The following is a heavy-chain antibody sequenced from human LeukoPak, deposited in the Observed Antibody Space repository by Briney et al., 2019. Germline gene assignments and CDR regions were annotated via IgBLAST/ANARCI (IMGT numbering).Heavy chain of an antibody. CDR3: ARDLDYGSNWFDP. Sequence: ASVKVSCKASGYTFTGYYMHWVRQAPGQGLEWMGWINPNSGGTNYAQKFQGRVTMTRDTSISTAYMELSRLRSDDTAVYYCARDLDYGSNWFDPWGQGTLVTVSS. D-gene: IGHD4-17*01. V-gene: IGHV1-2*02. CDR1: GYTFTGYY. J-gene: IGHJ5*02. CDR2: INPNSGGT.